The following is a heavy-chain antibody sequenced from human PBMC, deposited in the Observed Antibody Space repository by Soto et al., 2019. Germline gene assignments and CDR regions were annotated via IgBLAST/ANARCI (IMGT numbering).Heavy chain of an antibody. V-gene: IGHV4-59*01. J-gene: IGHJ4*02. CDR3: GSTRTGSEPGGGYYAKPGFDY. Sequence: SETLSLTCTVSGGSTSSYYWSWIRQPPGKGLEWIGNTYYSGSTNYNPSLKSRVTISVDTSKNQFSLKLSSVTAADTAVYYRGSTRTGSEPGGGYYAKPGFDYWGRGTLVAVSS. D-gene: IGHD3-3*01. CDR2: TYYSGST. CDR1: GGSTSSYY.